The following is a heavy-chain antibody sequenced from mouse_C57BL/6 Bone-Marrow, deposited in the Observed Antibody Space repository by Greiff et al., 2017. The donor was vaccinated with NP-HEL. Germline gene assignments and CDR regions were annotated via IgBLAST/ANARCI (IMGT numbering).Heavy chain of an antibody. CDR3: ARLDGYTWFAY. D-gene: IGHD2-3*01. J-gene: IGHJ3*01. CDR1: GFTFSDYG. V-gene: IGHV5-17*01. CDR2: ISCGSSTI. Sequence: EVKVVESGGGLVKPGGSLKLSCAASGFTFSDYGMHWVRQAPEKGLEWVAYISCGSSTIYYADTVMGRFTISRDNAKNTLFLQMTSLRSEDTAMYYCARLDGYTWFAYWGQGTLVTVSA.